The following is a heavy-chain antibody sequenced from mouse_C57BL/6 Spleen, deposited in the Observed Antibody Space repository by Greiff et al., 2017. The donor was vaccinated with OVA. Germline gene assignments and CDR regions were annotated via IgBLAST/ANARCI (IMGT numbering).Heavy chain of an antibody. CDR2: IYPGNGDP. CDR3: ANGDYYGTHFDY. D-gene: IGHD1-1*01. CDR1: GYTFTSYN. J-gene: IGHJ2*01. V-gene: IGHV1-12*01. Sequence: VQLQQSGAELVRPGASVKMSCKASGYTFTSYNMHWVKQTPRQGLEWIGAIYPGNGDPSYNQKFKGKATLTVDKSSSTAYMQLSSLTSEDSAVDFCANGDYYGTHFDYWGQGTTLTVSS.